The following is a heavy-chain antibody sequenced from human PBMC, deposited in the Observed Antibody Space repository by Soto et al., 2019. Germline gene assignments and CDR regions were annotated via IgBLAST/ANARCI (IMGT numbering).Heavy chain of an antibody. J-gene: IGHJ1*01. V-gene: IGHV3-30-3*01. CDR1: GFTFSSYA. CDR2: ISYDGSNK. CDR3: ARVPRRDGYNSWYFQH. D-gene: IGHD5-12*01. Sequence: WSLRLSWSASGFTFSSYAMHGVRQAPGKGLDWVAVISYDGSNKYYADSVKGRFSISRDNSKNTLYLQMNSLRAEDTALYYCARVPRRDGYNSWYFQHWGQGTLVTVSS.